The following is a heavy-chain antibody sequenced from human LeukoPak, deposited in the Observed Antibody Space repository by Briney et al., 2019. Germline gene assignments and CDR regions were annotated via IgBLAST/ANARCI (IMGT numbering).Heavy chain of an antibody. J-gene: IGHJ3*02. V-gene: IGHV4-59*08. Sequence: KPSETLSFTCTVSGGSISSYYWSWIRQPPGKGLEWIGYIYYSGSTNYNPSLKSRVTISVDTSKNQFSLKLSSVTAADTAVYYCARGDYYDSSGWRPHDAFDIWGQGTMVTVSS. D-gene: IGHD3-22*01. CDR1: GGSISSYY. CDR2: IYYSGST. CDR3: ARGDYYDSSGWRPHDAFDI.